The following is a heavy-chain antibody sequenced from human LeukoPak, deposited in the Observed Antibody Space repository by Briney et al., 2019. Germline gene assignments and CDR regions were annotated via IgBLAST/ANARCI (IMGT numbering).Heavy chain of an antibody. J-gene: IGHJ3*02. CDR3: ARSPYAYDAFDI. Sequence: ASVKVSRKASNYTFTSYGISWVRQAPGQGLEWMGWISAYNGNTKYAQKLQGRVTMTTDTSTSTAYMELSGLRSEDTAVYYCARSPYAYDAFDIWGQGTMVTVSS. CDR1: NYTFTSYG. V-gene: IGHV1-18*01. CDR2: ISAYNGNT. D-gene: IGHD3-16*01.